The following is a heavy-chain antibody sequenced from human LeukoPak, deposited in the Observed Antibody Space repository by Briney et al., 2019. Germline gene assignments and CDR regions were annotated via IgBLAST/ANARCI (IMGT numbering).Heavy chain of an antibody. D-gene: IGHD6-13*01. CDR3: AREDSRYSTGWYVVD. J-gene: IGHJ4*02. CDR2: IWYDGSSK. CDR1: GFTFSSYG. Sequence: PGRSPRLSCAASGFTFSSYGMHWVRQAPGTGLEWVAVIWYDGSSKYYEDSVKGRFTISRDNSKNTLYLQMNSLRAEDTAVYYCAREDSRYSTGWYVVDWGQGILVTVSS. V-gene: IGHV3-33*01.